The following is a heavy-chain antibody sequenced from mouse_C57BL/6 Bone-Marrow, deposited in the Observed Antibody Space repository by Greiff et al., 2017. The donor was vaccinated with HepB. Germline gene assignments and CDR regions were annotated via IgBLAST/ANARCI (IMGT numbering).Heavy chain of an antibody. V-gene: IGHV5-2*01. CDR3: ARQGVRGYFDV. D-gene: IGHD2-14*01. Sequence: EVKLQESGRGLVQPGESLKLSCESNEYEFPSHDMSWVRKTPEKRLELVAAINSDGGSTYYPDTMERRFIISRDNTKKTLYLQMSSLRSEDTALYYCARQGVRGYFDVWGTGTTVTVSS. CDR1: EYEFPSHD. J-gene: IGHJ1*03. CDR2: INSDGGST.